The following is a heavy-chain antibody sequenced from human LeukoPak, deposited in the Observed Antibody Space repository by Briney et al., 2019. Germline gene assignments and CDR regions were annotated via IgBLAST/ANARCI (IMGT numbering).Heavy chain of an antibody. CDR1: GFTFNKYW. CDR3: ASITPGY. V-gene: IGHV3-74*01. CDR2: INPDGSST. D-gene: IGHD1-14*01. Sequence: GGSLRLSCVASGFTFNKYWMHWVRKAAGKGLVWVSRINPDGSSTDYADSVKGRFTISRDNAKNTLYLQMNTLRAEDTALYFCASITPGYWGQGNLVTVSS. J-gene: IGHJ4*02.